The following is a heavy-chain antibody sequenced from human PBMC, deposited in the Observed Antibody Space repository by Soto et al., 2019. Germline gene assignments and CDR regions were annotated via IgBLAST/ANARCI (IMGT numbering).Heavy chain of an antibody. CDR1: GYTFTSYG. CDR3: ARVKITFGGVIVGAYYGMDV. CDR2: ISAYNGNT. V-gene: IGHV1-18*01. D-gene: IGHD3-16*02. Sequence: QVQLVQSGAEVKKPGASVKVSCKASGYTFTSYGISWVRQAPGQGLEWMGWISAYNGNTNYAQKLQGRVTMTTDTSTSTAYMELRSLRSDDTAVYYCARVKITFGGVIVGAYYGMDVWGQGTTVTASS. J-gene: IGHJ6*02.